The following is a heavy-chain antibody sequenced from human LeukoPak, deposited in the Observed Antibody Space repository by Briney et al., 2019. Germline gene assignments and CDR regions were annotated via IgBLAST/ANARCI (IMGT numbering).Heavy chain of an antibody. D-gene: IGHD3-3*01. CDR1: GFIFTDYW. J-gene: IGHJ4*02. V-gene: IGHV3-74*03. Sequence: GGSMRLSCAASGFIFTDYWMHWVRQAPGKELVWVARIRGDGRATTYADSVKGRFTISRDNAKNSLYLQMNSLRAEDTALYYCAKDWSGWGQGTLVTVSS. CDR3: AKDWSG. CDR2: IRGDGRAT.